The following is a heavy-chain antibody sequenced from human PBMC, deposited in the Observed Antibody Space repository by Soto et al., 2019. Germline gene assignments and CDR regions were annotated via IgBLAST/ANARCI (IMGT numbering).Heavy chain of an antibody. CDR1: GGSISSYY. Sequence: QEQLQESGPGLVKPSETLSLTCTVSGGSISSYYWSWIRQPPGKGLDWIGDVYYSGSTNYNPSLKSRVTISEDTSKDQFYLRLISVTAAGTAVYYGAIVVAGTTVFRGYCSMDVGGKGTTVTVSS. D-gene: IGHD1-1*01. CDR2: VYYSGST. V-gene: IGHV4-59*01. CDR3: AIVVAGTTVFRGYCSMDV. J-gene: IGHJ6*03.